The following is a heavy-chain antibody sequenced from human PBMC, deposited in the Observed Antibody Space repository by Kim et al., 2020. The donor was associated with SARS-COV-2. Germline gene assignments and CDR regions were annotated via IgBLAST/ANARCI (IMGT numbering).Heavy chain of an antibody. D-gene: IGHD3-16*02. J-gene: IGHJ4*01. CDR3: AKDAPVWGSHRYLDY. V-gene: IGHV3-30*18. CDR1: GFTFSSYG. Sequence: GGSLRLSCAASGFTFSSYGMHWVRQAPGKGLEWVAVISYDGSNKYYADSVKGRFTISRDNSKNTLYLQMNSLRAEDTAVYYCAKDAPVWGSHRYLDYWG. CDR2: ISYDGSNK.